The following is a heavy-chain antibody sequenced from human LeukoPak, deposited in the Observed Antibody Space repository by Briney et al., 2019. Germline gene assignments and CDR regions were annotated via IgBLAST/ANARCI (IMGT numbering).Heavy chain of an antibody. CDR2: IKQDGSEK. V-gene: IGHV3-7*03. J-gene: IGHJ6*04. CDR3: ARKAYGLDV. Sequence: GGSLRLSCAPSGFTFSSYWMSWVRQAPGKGLEWAANIKQDGSEKYYVDSVKGRFTISRDNGKNSLYLQMNSLRAEDTAVYYCARKAYGLDVWGKGTTVTVSS. CDR1: GFTFSSYW.